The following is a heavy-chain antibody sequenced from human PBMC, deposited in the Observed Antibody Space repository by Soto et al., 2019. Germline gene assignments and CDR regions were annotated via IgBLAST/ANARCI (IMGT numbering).Heavy chain of an antibody. Sequence: ASVKVSCKASGYTFTSYYMHWVRQAPGQGLEWMGIINPSGGSTSYAQKFQGRVTMTRDTSTSTVYMELSSLRSEDTAVYYCARDEVSGDYYYYGMDVWGQGTTVTVSS. J-gene: IGHJ6*02. CDR3: ARDEVSGDYYYYGMDV. V-gene: IGHV1-46*01. D-gene: IGHD2-8*02. CDR2: INPSGGST. CDR1: GYTFTSYY.